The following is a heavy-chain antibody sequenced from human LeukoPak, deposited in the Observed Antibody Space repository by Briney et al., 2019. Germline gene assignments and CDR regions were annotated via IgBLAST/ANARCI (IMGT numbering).Heavy chain of an antibody. CDR2: IYSGCST. Sequence: GGSLRLSCAASGFTVSSNYMSWVRQAPGKGLGWVSVIYSGCSTYYADSVRGRFTISRDNSKITLYLQMDNLRAEDTAVYYSATERYYYDSRLPDIWGQGTMVTVSS. CDR3: ATERYYYDSRLPDI. D-gene: IGHD3-22*01. J-gene: IGHJ3*02. CDR1: GFTVSSNY. V-gene: IGHV3-53*01.